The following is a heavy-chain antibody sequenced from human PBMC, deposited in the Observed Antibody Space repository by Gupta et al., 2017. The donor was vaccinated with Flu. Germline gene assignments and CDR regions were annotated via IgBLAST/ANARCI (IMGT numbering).Heavy chain of an antibody. CDR2: ISAYNGNT. V-gene: IGHV1-18*03. J-gene: IGHJ4*02. Sequence: GIIWVRQAPGQGLEWMGWISAYNGNTNYAQKVPGRVTMTTDTSTSTAYMELRSLRSDDMAVYYCARDTRYSDYWGQGTLVTVSS. CDR3: ARDTRYSDY. CDR1: G. D-gene: IGHD2-15*01.